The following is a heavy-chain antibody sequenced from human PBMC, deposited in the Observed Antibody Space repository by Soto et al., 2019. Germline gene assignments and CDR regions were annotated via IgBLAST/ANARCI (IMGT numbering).Heavy chain of an antibody. D-gene: IGHD1-26*01. V-gene: IGHV4-59*01. J-gene: IGHJ4*02. CDR2: IYYSGST. CDR3: ARVEVGATTYGIFDY. Sequence: SETLSLTCTVSGGSISSYYWSWIRQPPGKGLEWIGYIYYSGSTNYNPSLKSRVTISVDTSKNQFSLKLSSVTAADTAVYYCARVEVGATTYGIFDYWGQGTLVTVSS. CDR1: GGSISSYY.